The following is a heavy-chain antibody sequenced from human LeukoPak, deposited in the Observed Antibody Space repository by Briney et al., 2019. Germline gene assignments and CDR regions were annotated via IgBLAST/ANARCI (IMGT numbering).Heavy chain of an antibody. D-gene: IGHD6-13*01. Sequence: PGRSLRLSCAASGFTFSGYAMSWVRQAPGKGLEWVSAISGSGGSTYYADSVKGRFTISRDNSKNTLYLQMNSLRAEDTAVYYCAKGGGSSWYSGVYGMDVWGKGTTVTVSS. CDR3: AKGGGSSWYSGVYGMDV. J-gene: IGHJ6*04. CDR1: GFTFSGYA. V-gene: IGHV3-23*01. CDR2: ISGSGGST.